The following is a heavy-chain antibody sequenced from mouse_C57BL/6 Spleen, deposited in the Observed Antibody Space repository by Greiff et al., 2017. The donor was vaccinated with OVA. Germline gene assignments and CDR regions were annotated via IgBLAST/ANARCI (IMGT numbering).Heavy chain of an antibody. CDR2: ISSGGDYI. CDR1: GFTFSSYA. CDR3: TRHYYGQYPPHYFDY. J-gene: IGHJ2*01. Sequence: EVKVVESGEGLVKPGGSLKLSCAASGFTFSSYAMSWVRQTPEKRLEWVAYISSGGDYIYYADTVKGRFTISRDNARNTLYLQMSSLKSEDTAMYYCTRHYYGQYPPHYFDYWGQGTTLTVSS. D-gene: IGHD1-1*01. V-gene: IGHV5-9-1*02.